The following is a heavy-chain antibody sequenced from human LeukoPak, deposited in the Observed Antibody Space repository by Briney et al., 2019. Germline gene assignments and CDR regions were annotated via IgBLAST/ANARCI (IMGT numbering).Heavy chain of an antibody. D-gene: IGHD3-10*01. CDR3: AKGRSGYYYGSGPLDS. Sequence: PGGSLRLSCAGSGFTFDDYAMHWVRQAPGKGLEWVSGISWNSGNIGYADSVKGRFIVSRDNAKNSLYLQMNSLRDEDMALYYCAKGRSGYYYGSGPLDSWGQGTLVTVSS. V-gene: IGHV3-9*03. CDR1: GFTFDDYA. CDR2: ISWNSGNI. J-gene: IGHJ4*02.